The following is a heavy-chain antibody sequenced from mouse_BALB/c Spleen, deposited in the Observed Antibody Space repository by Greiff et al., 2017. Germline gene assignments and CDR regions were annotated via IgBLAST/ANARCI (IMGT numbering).Heavy chain of an antibody. Sequence: VKLMESGAELVRPGTSVKVSCKASGYAFTNYLIEWVKQRPGQGLEWIGVINPGSGGTNYNEKFKGKATLTADKSSSTAYMQLSSLTSDDSAVYFCARSGGSSPWYFDVWGAGTTVTVSS. V-gene: IGHV1-54*01. D-gene: IGHD1-1*01. CDR1: GYAFTNYL. CDR3: ARSGGSSPWYFDV. J-gene: IGHJ1*01. CDR2: INPGSGGT.